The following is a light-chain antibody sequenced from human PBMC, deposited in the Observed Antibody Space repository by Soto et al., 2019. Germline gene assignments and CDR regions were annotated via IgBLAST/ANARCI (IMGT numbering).Light chain of an antibody. CDR1: QSISSW. J-gene: IGKJ4*01. V-gene: IGKV1-5*01. Sequence: DIQMTQSPSTLSASVGDRVTITCRAIQSISSWLAWYQQEPGKAPRLLIYDAASLESGVPSRFSGSGSGTAVTLTISNLQPDDIASYYCQQYTSLLLTFGGGPKVEIK. CDR3: QQYTSLLLT. CDR2: DAA.